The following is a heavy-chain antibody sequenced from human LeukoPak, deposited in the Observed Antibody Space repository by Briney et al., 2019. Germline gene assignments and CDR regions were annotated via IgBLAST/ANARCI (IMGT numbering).Heavy chain of an antibody. CDR2: IYSGGST. CDR1: GFAVSSNY. V-gene: IGHV3-53*01. Sequence: GGSLRLSCAASGFAVSSNYMSWVRQAPGKGLEWVSVIYSGGSTYYADSVKGPFTISRDNSKNTLYLQMNSLRAEDTAVYYCAKDPNGDYIGTFDIWGQGTMVTVSS. D-gene: IGHD4-17*01. CDR3: AKDPNGDYIGTFDI. J-gene: IGHJ3*02.